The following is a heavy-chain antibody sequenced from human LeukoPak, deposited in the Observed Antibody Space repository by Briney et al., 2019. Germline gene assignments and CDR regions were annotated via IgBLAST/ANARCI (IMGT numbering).Heavy chain of an antibody. CDR3: ARDSCSSTACYSYYMDV. V-gene: IGHV3-21*01. J-gene: IGHJ6*03. CDR2: ISSSGDYI. D-gene: IGHD2-2*01. Sequence: GGSLRLSCTASGFTFSPYSMIWVRQAPGKGLKWVSSISSSGDYIYYAESLKGRFTISRDNAKNSVYLQMNSLRAEDTAVYFCARDSCSSTACYSYYMDVWGNGTAVTVSS. CDR1: GFTFSPYS.